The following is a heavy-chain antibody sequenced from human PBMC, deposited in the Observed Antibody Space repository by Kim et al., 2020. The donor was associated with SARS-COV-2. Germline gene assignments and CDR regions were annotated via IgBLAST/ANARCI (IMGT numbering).Heavy chain of an antibody. Sequence: ASVKVSCKASGYTFTSYGISWVRQAPGQGLEWMGWISAYNGNTNYAQKLQGRVTMTTDTSTSTAYMELRSLRSDDTAVYYCARDLTRFLEWLHTTGGMDVWGQGTTVTVSS. V-gene: IGHV1-18*01. J-gene: IGHJ6*02. CDR1: GYTFTSYG. D-gene: IGHD3-3*01. CDR2: ISAYNGNT. CDR3: ARDLTRFLEWLHTTGGMDV.